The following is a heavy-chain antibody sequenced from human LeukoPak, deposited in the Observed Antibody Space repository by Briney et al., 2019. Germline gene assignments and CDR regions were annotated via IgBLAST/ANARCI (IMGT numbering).Heavy chain of an antibody. J-gene: IGHJ6*02. CDR1: GYTFTGYY. V-gene: IGHV1-2*02. Sequence: ASVKVSCKASGYTFTGYYLHWGRQAPGQGLEWMGWINPNSGGTKFAQTFQGRVTMTRDTSITTAYMELRSLKSDDTAVYYCAREDVNTEVYYYYGMDVWGQGTTVTVS. D-gene: IGHD3-16*01. CDR3: AREDVNTEVYYYYGMDV. CDR2: INPNSGGT.